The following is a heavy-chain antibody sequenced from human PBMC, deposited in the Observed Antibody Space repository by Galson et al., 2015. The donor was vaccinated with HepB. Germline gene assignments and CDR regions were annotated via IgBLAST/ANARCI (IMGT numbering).Heavy chain of an antibody. CDR1: GFTFSSYA. Sequence: SLRLSCAASGFTFSSYAMHWVRQAPSKGLEWVAVTSYDGSNKYYADPVKGRFTISRDNSKNTLYLQMNSLRAEDTAVYYCAREGGGVVTPDGWFDPWGQGTLVTVSS. CDR3: AREGGGVVTPDGWFDP. V-gene: IGHV3-30-3*01. D-gene: IGHD4-23*01. J-gene: IGHJ5*02. CDR2: TSYDGSNK.